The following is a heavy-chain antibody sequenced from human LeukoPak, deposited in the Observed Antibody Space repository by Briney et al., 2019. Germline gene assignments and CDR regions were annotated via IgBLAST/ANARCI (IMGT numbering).Heavy chain of an antibody. V-gene: IGHV3-74*01. CDR3: ARDSPPKTYYYDGSGDGGY. CDR1: GFTFSSYW. Sequence: EPGGSLRLSCAASGFTFSSYWMHWVRHAPGKGLVWVSRINSDGSSTSYADSVKGRFTISRDNAKNTLYLQMNSLRAEDTAVYYCARDSPPKTYYYDGSGDGGYWGQGTLVTVSS. CDR2: INSDGSST. D-gene: IGHD3-22*01. J-gene: IGHJ4*02.